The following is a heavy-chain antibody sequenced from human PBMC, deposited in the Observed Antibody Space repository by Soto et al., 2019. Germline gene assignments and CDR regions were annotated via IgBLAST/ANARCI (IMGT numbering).Heavy chain of an antibody. CDR2: ITWNSASI. CDR3: AKDMWLAGGFLDS. J-gene: IGHJ4*02. V-gene: IGHV3-9*01. Sequence: EVQLVESGGGLVQPGRSLRLSCVGSGFTFDDYAMHWVRQAPGKGLEWVSGITWNSASIDYADSVKGRFTISRDNAKNFLYLQMSSLRPEDTALYYCAKDMWLAGGFLDSWGQGTLVTVSS. CDR1: GFTFDDYA. D-gene: IGHD6-19*01.